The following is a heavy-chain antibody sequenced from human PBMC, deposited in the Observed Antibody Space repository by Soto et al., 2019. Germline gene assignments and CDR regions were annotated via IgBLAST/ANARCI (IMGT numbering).Heavy chain of an antibody. CDR3: AKTRSDSFKAAINY. V-gene: IGHV3-23*01. CDR2: ISGRGGDT. Sequence: EVQLLESGGDLVQPGGSLRLSCAASGFIFSNYAMSWVRQAPGKGLEWVSTISGRGGDTYYADSVKGRFTISRDNSKNALYLQMNFLRAEDTAVYFCAKTRSDSFKAAINYWGQGTLVTVSS. D-gene: IGHD2-2*01. CDR1: GFIFSNYA. J-gene: IGHJ4*02.